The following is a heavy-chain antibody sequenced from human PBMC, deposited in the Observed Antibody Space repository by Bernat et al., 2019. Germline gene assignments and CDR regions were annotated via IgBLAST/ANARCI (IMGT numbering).Heavy chain of an antibody. J-gene: IGHJ5*02. CDR3: AKDRVPNYDINNWFDP. V-gene: IGHV3-23*01. CDR2: ISGSGGST. CDR1: GFTFSSYA. D-gene: IGHD3-9*01. Sequence: EVQLLESGGGLVQPGGSLRLSCAASGFTFSSYAMSWVRQAPGKGLEWVSAISGSGGSTYYADSVKGRFTISRDNSKNTLYLQMNRLRAEDTAVYYCAKDRVPNYDINNWFDPWGQGTLVTVSS.